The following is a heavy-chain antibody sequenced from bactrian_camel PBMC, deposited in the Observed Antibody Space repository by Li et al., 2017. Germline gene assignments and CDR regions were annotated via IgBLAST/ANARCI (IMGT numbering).Heavy chain of an antibody. J-gene: IGHJ6*01. CDR3: VADSSFRCRGLSISLFQGSFSY. D-gene: IGHD7*01. CDR2: IDMAGDT. Sequence: HVQLVESGGGSVQPGESLRLSCTASGYTSSSYCMAWFRQTPASNEREGIATIDMAGDTTYSDSVKGRFTISKDNAKTTLYLQMDSLKPEDTAMYYCVADSSFRCRGLSISLFQGSFSYWGQGTQVTVS. CDR1: GYTSSSYC. V-gene: IGHV3S26*01.